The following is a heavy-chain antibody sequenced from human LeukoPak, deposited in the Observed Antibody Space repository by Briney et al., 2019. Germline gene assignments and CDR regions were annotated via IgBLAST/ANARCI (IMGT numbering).Heavy chain of an antibody. D-gene: IGHD2-15*01. V-gene: IGHV3-74*01. CDR2: INSDGSTT. CDR1: GFTFSSDW. CDR3: TRRVSATRWFDP. J-gene: IGHJ5*02. Sequence: PGGSLRLSCAASGFTFSSDWMHWVRQAPGKGLVWVSRINSDGSTTNYADSVKGRFTISRDNAENTMYLQMNSLRVEDTAVYYCTRRVSATRWFDPWGQGTLVTVSS.